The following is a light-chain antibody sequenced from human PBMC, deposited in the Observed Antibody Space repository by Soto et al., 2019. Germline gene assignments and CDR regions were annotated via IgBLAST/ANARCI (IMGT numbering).Light chain of an antibody. Sequence: VMTQSPLSLPVTLGQPASISCRSSQILVYSVSSSYLAWYQQKPGQAPRLLIYGASSRATGIPDRFSGSGSGTDFTLIISRLEPEDFAVYYCQQYGSSRTFGQGTKVDIK. CDR1: QILVYSVSSSY. CDR2: GAS. CDR3: QQYGSSRT. J-gene: IGKJ1*01. V-gene: IGKV3-20*01.